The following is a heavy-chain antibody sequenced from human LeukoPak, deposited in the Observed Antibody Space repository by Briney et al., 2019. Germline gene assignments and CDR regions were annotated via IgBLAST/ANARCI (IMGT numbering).Heavy chain of an antibody. V-gene: IGHV3-7*01. Sequence: GGSLRLSCAASGFTFSSYWMSWVRQAPGKGLEWVANIKQDGSEKYYVDSVKGRFTISRDNAKNSLYLQMNSLRAEDTAVYYCARFYSTPHYHYDSSGYYHFDYWGQGTLVTVSS. D-gene: IGHD3-22*01. J-gene: IGHJ4*02. CDR2: IKQDGSEK. CDR1: GFTFSSYW. CDR3: ARFYSTPHYHYDSSGYYHFDY.